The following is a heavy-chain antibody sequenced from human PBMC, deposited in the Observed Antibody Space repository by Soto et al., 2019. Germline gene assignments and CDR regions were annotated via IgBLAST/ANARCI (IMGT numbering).Heavy chain of an antibody. CDR1: GFSLTTSGVG. CDR2: IYWDDDK. Sequence: QITSNESGPPQVNPRQTLTLTCTFSGFSLTTSGVGVGWIRQSPGKAPEWLALIYWDDDKRYSPSLKSRLTITKDTSKNQVVLTMADLDPADTATYYCAHRVLRTVFGLVTTTAIYFDFWGQGTPVAVSS. CDR3: AHRVLRTVFGLVTTTAIYFDF. J-gene: IGHJ4*02. V-gene: IGHV2-5*02. D-gene: IGHD3-3*01.